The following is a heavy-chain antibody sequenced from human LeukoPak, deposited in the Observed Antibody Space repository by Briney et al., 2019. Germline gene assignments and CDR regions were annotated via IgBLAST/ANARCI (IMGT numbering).Heavy chain of an antibody. D-gene: IGHD3-10*01. Sequence: SETLSLTCTVSGGSISSYYWSWIRQPPGKGLEWIGYIYYSGSTNYNPSLKSRVTISVDTSKNQFSLKLSSVTAADTAVYYCARGKDGSGSLDYWGQGTLVTVSS. CDR2: IYYSGST. CDR1: GGSISSYY. CDR3: ARGKDGSGSLDY. V-gene: IGHV4-59*01. J-gene: IGHJ4*02.